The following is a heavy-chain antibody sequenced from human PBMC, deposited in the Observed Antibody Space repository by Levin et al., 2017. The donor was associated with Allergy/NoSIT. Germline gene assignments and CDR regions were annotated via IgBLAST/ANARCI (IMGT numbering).Heavy chain of an antibody. CDR3: AKRFATSGVTYLGN. Sequence: PGGSLRLSCAASGFSFSNYGMNWVRQAPGKGLEWVSSLNSDGSDTYYADSVKGRFTISRDNSRNTLYLQMNSLRAEDTAVYYCAKRFATSGVTYLGNWGQGSLVTVSS. D-gene: IGHD3-10*01. J-gene: IGHJ4*02. CDR2: LNSDGSDT. V-gene: IGHV3-23*01. CDR1: GFSFSNYG.